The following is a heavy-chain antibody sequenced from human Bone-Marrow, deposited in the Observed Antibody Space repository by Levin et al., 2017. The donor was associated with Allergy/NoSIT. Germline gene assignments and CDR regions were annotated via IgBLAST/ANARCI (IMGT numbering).Heavy chain of an antibody. D-gene: IGHD3-10*02. CDR2: ISNDGGNE. J-gene: IGHJ6*02. Sequence: GGSLRLSCAASEFTFSNYGMHWVRQAPGKGLEWVAFISNDGGNENYVDSVKGRFTISRDNSKNTLYLQMSSLRGEDTGIYYCAKEDSVFCRMFDWIVAIPEDWGHGTTVT. CDR1: EFTFSNYG. V-gene: IGHV3-30*02. CDR3: AKEDSVFCRMFDWIVAIPED.